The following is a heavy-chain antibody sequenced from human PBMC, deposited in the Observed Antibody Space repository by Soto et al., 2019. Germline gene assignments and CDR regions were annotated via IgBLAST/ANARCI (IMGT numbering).Heavy chain of an antibody. J-gene: IGHJ6*02. CDR1: GGSISSYY. Sequence: SETLSLTCTVSGGSISSYYWSWIRQPPGKGLEWIGYIYYGGSTNYNPSPKSRVTISVDTSKNQFSLKLSSVTAADTAVYYCARDGRVSYGEYYYYGMDVWGQGTTVTVSS. CDR3: ARDGRVSYGEYYYYGMDV. V-gene: IGHV4-59*01. CDR2: IYYGGST. D-gene: IGHD5-18*01.